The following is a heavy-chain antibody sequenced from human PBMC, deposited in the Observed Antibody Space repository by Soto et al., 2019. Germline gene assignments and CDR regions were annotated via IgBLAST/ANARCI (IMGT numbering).Heavy chain of an antibody. Sequence: QVQLQESGPGLVKPSETLSLTCTVSAGSVSTDSYYWSWIRQPPGKGLEWIGYIYYSGRTNYNPSLKSQVTISLVTSKNQFSLKLSTVTTADTAVYYCAGYSSGHSPCGQGTLVAVSS. D-gene: IGHD6-19*01. CDR3: AGYSSGHSP. V-gene: IGHV4-61*01. CDR2: IYYSGRT. J-gene: IGHJ5*02. CDR1: AGSVSTDSYY.